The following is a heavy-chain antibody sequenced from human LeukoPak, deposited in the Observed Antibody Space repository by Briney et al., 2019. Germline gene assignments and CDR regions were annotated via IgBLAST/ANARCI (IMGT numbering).Heavy chain of an antibody. CDR3: ARVRGGTYSLYHFDY. D-gene: IGHD1-26*01. J-gene: IGHJ4*02. CDR1: GGSINNYY. V-gene: IGHV4-59*01. CDR2: ICYSGST. Sequence: ASETLSLTCTVSGGSINNYYWSWIRQPPGKGLEWIGYICYSGSTNNNPSLKSRVTISVDTSKNQFSLKLTSVTAADTAVYYCARVRGGTYSLYHFDYWGQGTLVTVSS.